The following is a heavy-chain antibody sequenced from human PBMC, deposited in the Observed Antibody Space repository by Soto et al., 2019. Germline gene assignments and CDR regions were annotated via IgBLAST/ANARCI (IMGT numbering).Heavy chain of an antibody. CDR2: ISWDGGST. Sequence: EVQLVESGGVVVQPGGSLRLSCAASGFTFDDYTMHWVRQAPGKGLEWVSLISWDGGSTYYADSVKGRFTISRDNSKNSLYLQMNSLRTEDTALYYCAKDGRSGSYFFDWGQGTLVTVSS. CDR1: GFTFDDYT. CDR3: AKDGRSGSYFFD. J-gene: IGHJ4*02. D-gene: IGHD3-10*01. V-gene: IGHV3-43*01.